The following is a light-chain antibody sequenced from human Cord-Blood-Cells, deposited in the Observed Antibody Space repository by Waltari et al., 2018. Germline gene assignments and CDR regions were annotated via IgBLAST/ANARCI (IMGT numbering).Light chain of an antibody. CDR3: QQSYSALT. V-gene: IGKV1-39*01. Sequence: DLQMTQSPSSLSASVGDRVTITCRASQSISSYLNWYQQKPGKAPKLRIYAASSLQSGVPSRFDGSGSGTDFALTISSLQSEDFGTYCCQQSYSALTFCGVTKVEIK. CDR1: QSISSY. J-gene: IGKJ4*01. CDR2: AAS.